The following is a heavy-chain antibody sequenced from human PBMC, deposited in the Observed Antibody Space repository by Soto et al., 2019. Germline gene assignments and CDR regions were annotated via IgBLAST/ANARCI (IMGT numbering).Heavy chain of an antibody. D-gene: IGHD3-10*01. V-gene: IGHV3-30-3*01. CDR1: GLTFSSYA. Sequence: QVQLVESGGGVVQPGRSLRLSCAASGLTFSSYAMHWVRQAPGKGLEWVAVISYDGSNKYYADSVKGRFTISRDKSTNTLYLQMNSLTAEDTAVYYCPSLGNTYYYGSGSFRNWFDPWGQGTLVTVSS. CDR3: PSLGNTYYYGSGSFRNWFDP. CDR2: ISYDGSNK. J-gene: IGHJ5*02.